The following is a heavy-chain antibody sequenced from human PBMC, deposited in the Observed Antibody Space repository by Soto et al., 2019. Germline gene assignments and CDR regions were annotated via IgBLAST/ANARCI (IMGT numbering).Heavy chain of an antibody. V-gene: IGHV4-34*01. Sequence: QVQLQQWGAGLLKPSETLSLTCAVYGGSFTGYLWSWIRQPPGKGLEWIGETSHRGVTDYNPSLKSGVTISADTSENQFSLTLSTVTAADTAVYYCARVAAVAGGFYYGMGVWGQGTTVTVSS. D-gene: IGHD6-19*01. J-gene: IGHJ6*01. CDR1: GGSFTGYL. CDR2: TSHRGVT. CDR3: ARVAAVAGGFYYGMGV.